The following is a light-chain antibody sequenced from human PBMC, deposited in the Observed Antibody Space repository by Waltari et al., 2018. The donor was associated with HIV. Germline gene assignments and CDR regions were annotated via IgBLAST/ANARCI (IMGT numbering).Light chain of an antibody. CDR1: QSIGTT. Sequence: DIQMTQSPSSLSASVGDRVTITCRASQSIGTTLTWYQQRPGKAPELLSYAASGLQSGVPSRFSGNGSGTDFTLTVSSLQAEDFATYYCQQSYSTPRTFGQGTRVEIK. V-gene: IGKV1-39*01. CDR3: QQSYSTPRT. CDR2: AAS. J-gene: IGKJ1*01.